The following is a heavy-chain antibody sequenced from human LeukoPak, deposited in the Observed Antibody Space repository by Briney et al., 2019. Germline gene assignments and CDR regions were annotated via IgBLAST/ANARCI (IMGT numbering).Heavy chain of an antibody. CDR2: ISAYNGNT. J-gene: IGHJ4*02. V-gene: IGHV1-18*01. CDR3: ARGGKDIVVVPPNY. D-gene: IGHD2-2*01. Sequence: GASVKVSCKASGYTFPSHGISWVRQAPGQGLEWMGWISAYNGNTNYAQKFQGRVTMTTDTSTSTAYMELRSLRSDDTAVYYCARGGKDIVVVPPNYWGQGTLVTVSS. CDR1: GYTFPSHG.